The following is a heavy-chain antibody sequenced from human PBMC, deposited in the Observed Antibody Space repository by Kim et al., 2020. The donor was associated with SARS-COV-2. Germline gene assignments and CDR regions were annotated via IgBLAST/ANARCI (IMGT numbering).Heavy chain of an antibody. Sequence: SETLSLTCTVTDGSISDDYWSWIRQPPGKGLEWIGFIYYSGSTNYNTSLKSRVTISVDTSKNQFSLKLRSVTAADTAVYYCARSKAPAGYYYYYMDVWGTGTTVTVSS. J-gene: IGHJ6*03. D-gene: IGHD6-13*01. V-gene: IGHV4-59*08. CDR1: DGSISDDY. CDR2: IYYSGST. CDR3: ARSKAPAGYYYYYMDV.